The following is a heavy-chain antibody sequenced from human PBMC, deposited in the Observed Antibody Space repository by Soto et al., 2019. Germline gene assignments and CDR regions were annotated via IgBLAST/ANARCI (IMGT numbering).Heavy chain of an antibody. J-gene: IGHJ6*02. CDR2: IKQDGSEK. CDR3: AKDRENYDYVWGSYNGMDV. Sequence: GGSLRLSCAASGFTFSSYWMSWVRQAPGKGLEWVANIKQDGSEKYYVDSVKGRFTISRDNAKNSLYLQMNSLRAEDTAVYYCAKDRENYDYVWGSYNGMDVWGQGTTVTVSS. D-gene: IGHD3-16*01. V-gene: IGHV3-7*05. CDR1: GFTFSSYW.